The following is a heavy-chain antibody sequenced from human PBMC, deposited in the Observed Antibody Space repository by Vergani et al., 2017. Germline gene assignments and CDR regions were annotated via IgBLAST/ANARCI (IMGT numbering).Heavy chain of an antibody. CDR2: ISGSGGST. J-gene: IGHJ4*02. D-gene: IGHD3-22*01. V-gene: IGHV3-23*01. Sequence: EVQLLESGGGLVQPGGSLRLSCAASGFTFSSYAMSWVRQAPGKGLEWVSAISGSGGSTYYADSVKGRFTISRDNSKNTLYLQMNSLRAEDTAVYYCAKTYYYDSSGYYSPFDYWGQGTLVTVSS. CDR1: GFTFSSYA. CDR3: AKTYYYDSSGYYSPFDY.